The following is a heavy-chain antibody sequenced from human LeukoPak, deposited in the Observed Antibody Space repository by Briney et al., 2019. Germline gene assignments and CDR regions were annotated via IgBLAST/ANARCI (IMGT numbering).Heavy chain of an antibody. CDR2: ISSSSTTI. J-gene: IGHJ3*02. V-gene: IGHV3-48*02. CDR1: GLTLTTYS. CDR3: ARVDRVVSGRAAVGAKAFDI. Sequence: GGSLRLSCAASGLTLTTYSMNWVRQAPGKGLEWVSYISSSSTTIFYADSVKGRFTISRDNAKNSLFLQMNSLRDEDTAVYYCARVDRVVSGRAAVGAKAFDIWGQGTMVTVST. D-gene: IGHD6-13*01.